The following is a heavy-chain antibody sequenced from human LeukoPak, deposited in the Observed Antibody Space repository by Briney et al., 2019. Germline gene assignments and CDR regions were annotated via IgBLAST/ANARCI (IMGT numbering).Heavy chain of an antibody. D-gene: IGHD3-3*01. J-gene: IGHJ4*02. V-gene: IGHV4-39*01. CDR2: IYYSGST. CDR3: ASSRRYDFWSGYGFGY. Sequence: SETLSLTCTVSGGSISSSSYYWGWIRQPPGKGLEWIGSIYYSGSTYYNPSLKSRVTISVDTSKNQFPLKLSSVTAADTAVYYCASSRRYDFWSGYGFGYWGQGTLVTVSS. CDR1: GGSISSSSYY.